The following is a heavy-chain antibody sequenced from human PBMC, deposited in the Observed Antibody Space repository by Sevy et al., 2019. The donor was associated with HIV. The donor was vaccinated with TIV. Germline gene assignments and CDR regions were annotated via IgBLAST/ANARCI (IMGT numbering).Heavy chain of an antibody. J-gene: IGHJ3*02. D-gene: IGHD3-22*01. CDR3: ARGDYYDSSDYYTDAFDI. Sequence: GGSLRLSCAASGFTFSRYWMSWVRQAPGKGLEWVGNIKEDGREKYYADSVKGLFTISRDNAKKSVYVQMNSLRAEDTAMYYCARGDYYDSSDYYTDAFDIWGQGTMVTV. CDR1: GFTFSRYW. V-gene: IGHV3-7*04. CDR2: IKEDGREK.